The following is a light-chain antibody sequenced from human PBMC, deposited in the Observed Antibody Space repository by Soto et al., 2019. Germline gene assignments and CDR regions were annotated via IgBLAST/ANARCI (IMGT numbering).Light chain of an antibody. Sequence: DIAMTQSPSSLSASLGDRVTITCRASQSIGNNLNWYQLKPGKAPKFLIYASSRLQSGVPSRFSGSRSGTDFTLTISSLQPEDFATYSCQQSYTTPWTFGQGTYVEI. CDR3: QQSYTTPWT. CDR1: QSIGNN. CDR2: ASS. V-gene: IGKV1-39*01. J-gene: IGKJ1*01.